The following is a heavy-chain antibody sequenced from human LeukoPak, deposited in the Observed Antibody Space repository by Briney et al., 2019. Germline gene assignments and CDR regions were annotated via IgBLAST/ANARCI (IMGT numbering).Heavy chain of an antibody. CDR1: SGSISTSNYY. V-gene: IGHV4-39*01. CDR3: ARHIGGRYYYYYTDV. J-gene: IGHJ6*03. CDR2: IFYSGST. D-gene: IGHD3-16*02. Sequence: SETLSLTCTVSSGSISTSNYYWGWVRQPPGKALEWIGNIFYSGSTYYSPSLKSRVTISVDTSKNQFSLKVSSVTAADTAVYYCARHIGGRYYYYYTDVWGKGTTVTISS.